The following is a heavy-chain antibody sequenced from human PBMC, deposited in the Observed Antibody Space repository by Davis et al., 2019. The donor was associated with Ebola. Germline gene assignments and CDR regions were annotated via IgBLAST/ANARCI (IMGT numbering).Heavy chain of an antibody. CDR2: INPSGGST. J-gene: IGHJ4*02. D-gene: IGHD3-22*01. CDR3: AREQYYYDSSGYYRGGFDY. Sequence: ASVQVSCKASGYTFTSYYMHWVRQAPGQGLEWMGIINPSGGSTSYAQKFQGRVTMTRDTSTSTVYMELSSLRSEDTAVYYCAREQYYYDSSGYYRGGFDYWGQGTLVTVSS. V-gene: IGHV1-46*01. CDR1: GYTFTSYY.